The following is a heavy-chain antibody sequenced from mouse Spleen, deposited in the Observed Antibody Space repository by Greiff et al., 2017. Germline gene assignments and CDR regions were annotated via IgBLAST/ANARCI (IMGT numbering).Heavy chain of an antibody. D-gene: IGHD1-2*01. Sequence: VQLQQPGAELVKPGASVKLSCKASGYTFTSYWMHWVKQRPGQGLEWIGMIHPNSGSTNYNQKFKDKATLTADKSSSTAYMQLSSLTYEDSAVYYCAREGVLLRPGYWYFDVWGAGTTVTVSS. CDR2: IHPNSGST. J-gene: IGHJ1*01. CDR1: GYTFTSYW. CDR3: AREGVLLRPGYWYFDV. V-gene: IGHV1-64*01.